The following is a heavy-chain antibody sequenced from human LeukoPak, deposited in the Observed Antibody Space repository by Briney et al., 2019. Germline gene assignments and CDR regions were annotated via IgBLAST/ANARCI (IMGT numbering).Heavy chain of an antibody. CDR1: GGTFSSYA. V-gene: IGHV1-69*01. J-gene: IGHJ5*02. CDR2: IIPIFGNA. CDR3: ARDYPIVVVPAARAGNWFDP. Sequence: AASVKVSCKASGGTFSSYAISWVRQAPGQGLEWMEGIIPIFGNANYAQKFQGRVTITADESTSTAYMELSSLRSEDTAVYYCARDYPIVVVPAARAGNWFDPWGQGTLVTVSS. D-gene: IGHD2-2*01.